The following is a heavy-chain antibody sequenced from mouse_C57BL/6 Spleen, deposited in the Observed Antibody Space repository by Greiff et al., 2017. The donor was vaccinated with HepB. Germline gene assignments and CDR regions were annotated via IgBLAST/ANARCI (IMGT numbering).Heavy chain of an antibody. CDR2: IYPGSGNT. D-gene: IGHD1-1*01. Sequence: VQLQQSGAELVRPGASVKLSCKASGYTFTDYYINWVKQRPGQGLEWIARIYPGSGNTYYNEKFKGKATLTAEKSSSTAYMQLSSLTSEDSAVYFCARGTTVGAHYAMDYWGQGTSVTVSS. J-gene: IGHJ4*01. CDR3: ARGTTVGAHYAMDY. CDR1: GYTFTDYY. V-gene: IGHV1-76*01.